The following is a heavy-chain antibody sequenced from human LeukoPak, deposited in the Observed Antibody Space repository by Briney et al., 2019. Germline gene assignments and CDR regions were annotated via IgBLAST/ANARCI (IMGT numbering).Heavy chain of an antibody. V-gene: IGHV3-30-3*01. CDR1: GFTFSNYA. D-gene: IGHD1-26*01. CDR2: ISYDGSNK. J-gene: IGHJ4*02. Sequence: GGSLRLSCAASGFTFSNYALHWVRQAPGKGLEWVAVISYDGSNKYYADSVKGRFTISRDNSKNTLYLQTSSLRAEDMAVYYCASLGSGSYGGRNDYWGQGTLVTVSS. CDR3: ASLGSGSYGGRNDY.